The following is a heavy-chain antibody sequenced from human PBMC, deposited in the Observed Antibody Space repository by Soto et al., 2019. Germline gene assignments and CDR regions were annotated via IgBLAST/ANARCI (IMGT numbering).Heavy chain of an antibody. CDR3: ARDPRYQLPWDYYMDV. CDR2: IKQDGSEK. CDR1: GFTFSSYW. V-gene: IGHV3-7*01. Sequence: SCAAAGFTFSSYWMSWVRQAPGKGLEWVANIKQDGSEKYYVDSVKGRFTISRDNAKNSLYLQMNSLRAEDTAVYYCARDPRYQLPWDYYMDVWGKGTTVTVSS. J-gene: IGHJ6*03. D-gene: IGHD2-2*01.